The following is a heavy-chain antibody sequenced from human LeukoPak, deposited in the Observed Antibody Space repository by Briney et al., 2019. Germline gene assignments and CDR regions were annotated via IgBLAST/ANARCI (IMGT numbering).Heavy chain of an antibody. CDR1: GFTFSSYE. V-gene: IGHV3-48*03. D-gene: IGHD4-11*01. CDR2: ISSSGSTI. CDR3: AGDQVKGMNYYYYMDV. J-gene: IGHJ6*03. Sequence: GGSLRLSCAASGFTFSSYEMNWVRQAPGKGLEWVSYISSSGSTIYYADSVKGRFTISRDNAKNSLYLQMNSLRAEDTAVYYCAGDQVKGMNYYYYMDVWGKGTTVTVSS.